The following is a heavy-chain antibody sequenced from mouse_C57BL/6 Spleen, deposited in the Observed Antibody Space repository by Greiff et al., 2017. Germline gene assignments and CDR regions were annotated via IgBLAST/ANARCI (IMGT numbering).Heavy chain of an antibody. V-gene: IGHV1-19*01. J-gene: IGHJ1*03. D-gene: IGHD1-1*01. Sequence: VQLQQSGPVLVKPGASVKMSCKASGYTFTDYYMNWVKQSHGKSLEWIGVINPYNGGTSYNQKFKGKATLTVDKSSSTAYMELNSLTSEDSAVYYCARSTTVVARGYWYFDVWGTGTTVTVSS. CDR3: ARSTTVVARGYWYFDV. CDR2: INPYNGGT. CDR1: GYTFTDYY.